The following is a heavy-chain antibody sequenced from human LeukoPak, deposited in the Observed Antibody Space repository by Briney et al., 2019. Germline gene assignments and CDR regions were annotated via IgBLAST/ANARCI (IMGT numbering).Heavy chain of an antibody. V-gene: IGHV4-59*01. J-gene: IGHJ4*02. CDR1: GGSISSYY. D-gene: IGHD3-22*01. Sequence: SETLSLTCTVSGGSISSYYWSWIRQPPGRGLEWIGYIYYSGSTNYNPSLKSRVTISVDTSKNQFSLKLSSVTAADTAVYYCARNTGGYYDSSGYYFDYWGQGTLVTVSS. CDR3: ARNTGGYYDSSGYYFDY. CDR2: IYYSGST.